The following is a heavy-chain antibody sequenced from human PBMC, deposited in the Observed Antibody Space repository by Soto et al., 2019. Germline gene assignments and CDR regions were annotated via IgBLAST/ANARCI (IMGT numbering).Heavy chain of an antibody. J-gene: IGHJ4*02. V-gene: IGHV6-1*01. CDR3: ARLIGTSWFVG. D-gene: IGHD6-13*01. CDR1: GDSVSSNIVT. CDR2: TYYRSQWFN. Sequence: VQLLQSGPGLVKPSQTLSLTCAISGDSVSSNIVTWDWIRQSPSRGLEWLGRTYYRSQWFNDYAASVKSRTTINADTSKHQFSLQLNYVTPEATAVYYCARLIGTSWFVGWGQGTPVTVSS.